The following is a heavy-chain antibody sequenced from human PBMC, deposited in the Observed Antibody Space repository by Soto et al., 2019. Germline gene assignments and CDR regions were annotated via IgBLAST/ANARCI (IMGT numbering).Heavy chain of an antibody. D-gene: IGHD4-4*01. CDR3: ARPLLRYDYNWGYFVL. V-gene: IGHV3-23*01. J-gene: IGHJ2*01. CDR2: ISGSGGNT. CDR1: GFTFSHYA. Sequence: GGALRLCCAASGFTFSHYAMSWVRQAPGKSLEWVSTISGSGGNTYYADSVKGRFTISRDNSKTTLYLQMNSLRLEDTAVYYCARPLLRYDYNWGYFVLWGRGTLVTVSS.